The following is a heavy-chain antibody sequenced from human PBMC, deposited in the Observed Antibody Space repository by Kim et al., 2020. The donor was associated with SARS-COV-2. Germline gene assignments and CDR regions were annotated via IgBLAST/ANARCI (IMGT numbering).Heavy chain of an antibody. V-gene: IGHV3-74*01. CDR3: ARGGDILTGYLYYYYGMDV. D-gene: IGHD3-9*01. CDR1: GFTFSSYW. Sequence: GGSLRLSCAASGFTFSSYWMHWVRQAPGKGLVWVSRINSDGSSTSYADSVKGRFTISRDNAKNTLYLQMNSLRAEDTAVYYCARGGDILTGYLYYYYGMDVWGQGTTVTVSS. CDR2: INSDGSST. J-gene: IGHJ6*02.